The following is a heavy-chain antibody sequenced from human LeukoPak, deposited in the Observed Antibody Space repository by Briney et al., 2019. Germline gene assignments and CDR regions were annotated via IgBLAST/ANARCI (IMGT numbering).Heavy chain of an antibody. V-gene: IGHV3-30*02. J-gene: IGHJ6*03. Sequence: GGSLRLSCAASGFTFSSYGTHWVRQAPGKGLEWVAFIRYDGSNKYYADSVKGRFTISRDNSKNTLYLQMNSLRAEDTAVYYCAGSTVTTRASYYMDVWGKGTTVTVSS. CDR1: GFTFSSYG. D-gene: IGHD4-17*01. CDR3: AGSTVTTRASYYMDV. CDR2: IRYDGSNK.